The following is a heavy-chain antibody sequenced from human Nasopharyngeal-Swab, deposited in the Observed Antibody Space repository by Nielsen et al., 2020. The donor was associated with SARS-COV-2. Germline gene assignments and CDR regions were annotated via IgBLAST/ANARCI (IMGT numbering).Heavy chain of an antibody. Sequence: SETLSLTCIVSGGSVSSGSYYWSWIRQPPGKGLEWIGYIYYSGSTNYNPSLKSRVTISVDTSKNQFSLKLSSVTAAGTAVYYCARAQRYCSGGSCYFSSSYYFDYWGQGTLVTVSS. CDR1: GGSVSSGSYY. D-gene: IGHD2-15*01. CDR3: ARAQRYCSGGSCYFSSSYYFDY. J-gene: IGHJ4*02. V-gene: IGHV4-61*01. CDR2: IYYSGST.